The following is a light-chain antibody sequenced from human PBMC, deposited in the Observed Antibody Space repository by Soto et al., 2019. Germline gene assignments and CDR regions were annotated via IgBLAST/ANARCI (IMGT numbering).Light chain of an antibody. CDR2: TVS. CDR1: QSVVYSDGNAY. Sequence: EVVKTQSPPSLPVTLGQPAAISCRSSQSVVYSDGNAYLNWFHQRPGQSPRRLIYTVSKRDSGVPDRFSGGGSGTDFTLKISRVEAEDVGIYYCMQGTYWPPTFGQGTKVEI. V-gene: IGKV2-30*01. J-gene: IGKJ1*01. CDR3: MQGTYWPPT.